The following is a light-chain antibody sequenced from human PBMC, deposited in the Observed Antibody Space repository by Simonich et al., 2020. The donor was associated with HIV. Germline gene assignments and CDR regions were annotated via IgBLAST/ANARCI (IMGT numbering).Light chain of an antibody. CDR3: QQYYSTPPT. Sequence: DIVLTQSPDSLAVSLGERATINCKSRRNIVYKSNNKNYLAWYQQKPGQPPNLLIYWASTRESVVPDRFSASGSGTDFTLTISSLQAEDVAIYYCQQYYSTPPTFGQGTKVEIK. J-gene: IGKJ1*01. V-gene: IGKV4-1*01. CDR1: RNIVYKSNNKNY. CDR2: WAS.